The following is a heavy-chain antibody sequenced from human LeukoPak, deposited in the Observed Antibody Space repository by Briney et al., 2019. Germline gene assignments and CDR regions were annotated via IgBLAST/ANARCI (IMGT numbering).Heavy chain of an antibody. V-gene: IGHV1-2*02. CDR3: ARLGYCSGGSCANDAFDI. Sequence: ASVKVSCKASGYTFTGYYMHWVRQAPGQGLEWMGWINPNSGGTNYAQKFQGRVTMTRDTSISTAYMELSRLRSDDTAVYYCARLGYCSGGSCANDAFDIWGQGTMVTVSS. D-gene: IGHD2-15*01. CDR1: GYTFTGYY. CDR2: INPNSGGT. J-gene: IGHJ3*02.